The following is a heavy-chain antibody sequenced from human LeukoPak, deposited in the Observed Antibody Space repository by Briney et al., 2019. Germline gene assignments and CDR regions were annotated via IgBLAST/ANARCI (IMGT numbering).Heavy chain of an antibody. CDR2: ISSSGSTI. J-gene: IGHJ6*04. V-gene: IGHV3-48*03. CDR3: ARDPMGSYYYYYGMDV. CDR1: GFTFSSYE. Sequence: GGSLRLSCAASGFTFSSYEMNWVRQAPGKGLEWVSYISSSGSTIYYADSVKGRFTISRDNAKNSLYLQMISLRAEDTAVYYCARDPMGSYYYYYGMDVWGKGTTVTVSS. D-gene: IGHD5-24*01.